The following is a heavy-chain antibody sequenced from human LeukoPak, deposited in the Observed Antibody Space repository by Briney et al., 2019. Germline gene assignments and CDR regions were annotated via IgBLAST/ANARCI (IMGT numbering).Heavy chain of an antibody. CDR3: AKAGDYSYYYMDV. CDR1: GFTFSSYA. Sequence: GGSLRLSCAASGFTFSSYAGSRVRQAPGKGLEWVSAVSGSGHSTYYADSVKGRFTISRDNSKNTLYLQMNSLRAEDTAVYYCAKAGDYSYYYMDVWGKGTTVTVSS. D-gene: IGHD3-10*01. CDR2: VSGSGHST. J-gene: IGHJ6*03. V-gene: IGHV3-23*01.